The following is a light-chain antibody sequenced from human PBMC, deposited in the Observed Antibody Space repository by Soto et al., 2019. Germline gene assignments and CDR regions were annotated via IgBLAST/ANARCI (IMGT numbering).Light chain of an antibody. CDR2: DAS. Sequence: DIQMPQSKSTLSASVGDRVTITCRASQSISSWLAWYQQKPGKAPKLLIYDASSLESGVPSRFSGSGSGTEFTLTISSLQPDDFATYYCQQYNSYSATFGQGTKV. V-gene: IGKV1-5*01. CDR1: QSISSW. CDR3: QQYNSYSAT. J-gene: IGKJ1*01.